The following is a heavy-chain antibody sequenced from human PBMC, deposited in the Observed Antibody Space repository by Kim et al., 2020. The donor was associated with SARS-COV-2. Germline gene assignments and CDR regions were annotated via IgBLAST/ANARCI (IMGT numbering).Heavy chain of an antibody. D-gene: IGHD5-12*01. Sequence: YADAGKDRLPISRDNYKNTLYLQMNSLRAEDTALYYCAKSRVSSSGSSDYWGQGTLVSVSS. J-gene: IGHJ4*02. V-gene: IGHV3-30*02. CDR3: AKSRVSSSGSSDY.